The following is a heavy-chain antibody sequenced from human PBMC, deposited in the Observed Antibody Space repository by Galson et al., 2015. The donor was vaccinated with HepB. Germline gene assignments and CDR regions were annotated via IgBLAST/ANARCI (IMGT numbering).Heavy chain of an antibody. CDR1: GFTFSSYS. CDR2: ISRSSSYI. Sequence: SLRLSCAASGFTFSSYSMNWVRQAPGKGLEWVSSISRSSSYIYYADSVKGRFTISRDNAKNSLYLQMNSLRAEDTAVYYCARDRGYYGSGSYYNGNWYFDVWGLGTLVTVSS. CDR3: ARDRGYYGSGSYYNGNWYFDV. D-gene: IGHD3-10*01. V-gene: IGHV3-21*01. J-gene: IGHJ2*01.